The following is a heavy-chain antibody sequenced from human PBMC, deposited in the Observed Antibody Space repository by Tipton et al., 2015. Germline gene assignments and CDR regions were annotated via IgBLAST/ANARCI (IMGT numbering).Heavy chain of an antibody. CDR2: IYYSGST. J-gene: IGHJ4*02. Sequence: LRLSCTVSGGSISSYYWSWIRRPPGKGLEWIGYIYYSGSTYYNPSLKSRVTISIDRFKNQFSLKLSSVTAADTAVYYCASPSLPHDRGDYYFQSWGQGSLVTVSS. CDR1: GGSISSYY. D-gene: IGHD2-21*02. V-gene: IGHV4-59*08. CDR3: ASPSLPHDRGDYYFQS.